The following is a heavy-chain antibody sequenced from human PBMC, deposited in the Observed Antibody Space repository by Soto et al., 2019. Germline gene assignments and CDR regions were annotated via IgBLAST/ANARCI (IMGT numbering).Heavy chain of an antibody. Sequence: SETLSLTCAVSGGSFTSNNWWTWVRQPPGQWLEWIGEIYRTGSTNYNPSLKSRVTISLDKSENQFSLKVTSLTAADTAVYYCASRDPGTSVDYWGQGTLVTVS. J-gene: IGHJ4*02. CDR2: IYRTGST. CDR3: ASRDPGTSVDY. CDR1: GGSFTSNNW. D-gene: IGHD1-7*01. V-gene: IGHV4-4*02.